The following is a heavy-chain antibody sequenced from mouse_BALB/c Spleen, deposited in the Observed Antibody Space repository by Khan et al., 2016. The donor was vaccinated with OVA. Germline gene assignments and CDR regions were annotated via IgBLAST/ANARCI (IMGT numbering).Heavy chain of an antibody. CDR3: ASSLYDGYYYYYAMDY. D-gene: IGHD2-3*01. Sequence: EVELVESGGGLVQPGGSLKLSCAASGFTFSSYGMSWVRQTSHKRLDLVATINSNGGSTYYPDCVKGRFTISRDNAKNTMYLQMSSLKSEDTAMYHCASSLYDGYYYYYAMDYWGQGASVTVSS. V-gene: IGHV5-6-3*01. CDR2: INSNGGST. J-gene: IGHJ4*01. CDR1: GFTFSSYG.